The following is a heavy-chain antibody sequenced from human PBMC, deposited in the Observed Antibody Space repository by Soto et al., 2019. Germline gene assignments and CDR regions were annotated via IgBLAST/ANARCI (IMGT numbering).Heavy chain of an antibody. D-gene: IGHD3-3*01. CDR3: VRDHHDYDFWSGNPRGYFDL. J-gene: IGHJ2*01. V-gene: IGHV3-74*01. CDR2: INDDGSRT. Sequence: RRLSCAASGFTLSNFWMHWVRQVPGKGLVWVSRINDDGSRTKYADSVEGRLTISRDTAKNTLYLQMDSLRVEDTAVYYCVRDHHDYDFWSGNPRGYFDLWGRGTLVTVSS. CDR1: GFTLSNFW.